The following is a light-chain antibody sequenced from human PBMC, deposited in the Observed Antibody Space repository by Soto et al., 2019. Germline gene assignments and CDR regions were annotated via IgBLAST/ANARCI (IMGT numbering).Light chain of an antibody. CDR3: YSYAGSATYV. Sequence: QSVLTQPASLSGSPGQSITISCTGTRSDVGSYILVSWYQQLPGKAPKVLIYEVSKRPSGVSDRFSGSKSGNTASLTISGLQAEDEADYYCYSYAGSATYVFGTGTKVTVL. V-gene: IGLV2-23*02. CDR2: EVS. J-gene: IGLJ1*01. CDR1: RSDVGSYIL.